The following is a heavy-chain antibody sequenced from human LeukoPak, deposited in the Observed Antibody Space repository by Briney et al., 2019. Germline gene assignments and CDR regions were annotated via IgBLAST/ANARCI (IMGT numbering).Heavy chain of an antibody. CDR2: IWYDGSNK. CDR1: GFTFSNYD. J-gene: IGHJ4*02. CDR3: ARDSLKNGYNYDYFDY. D-gene: IGHD5-24*01. Sequence: GGSLRLSCAASGFTFSNYDVHWVRQAPGKGLEWVAVIWYDGSNKYYVDSVKGRFTISRDNSKNILYLQMNSLTAEDTAVYYCARDSLKNGYNYDYFDYWGQGTLVTVSS. V-gene: IGHV3-33*01.